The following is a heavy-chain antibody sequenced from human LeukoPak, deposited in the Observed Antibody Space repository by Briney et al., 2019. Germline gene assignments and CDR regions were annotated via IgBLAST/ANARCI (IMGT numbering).Heavy chain of an antibody. Sequence: SETLSLTCTVSGGSISSYYWSWIRQPPGKGLEWIGYIYYSGSTNYNPSINSRVTISVDTSKNQFSLKLSSVPAADTAVYYCARSGYDRFDVWFDPWGQGTLVTVSS. D-gene: IGHD5-12*01. CDR1: GGSISSYY. CDR2: IYYSGST. CDR3: ARSGYDRFDVWFDP. V-gene: IGHV4-59*08. J-gene: IGHJ5*02.